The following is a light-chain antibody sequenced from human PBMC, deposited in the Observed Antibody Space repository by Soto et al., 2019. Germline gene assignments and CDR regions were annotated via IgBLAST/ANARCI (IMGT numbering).Light chain of an antibody. V-gene: IGKV3-20*01. CDR3: LRYGDSPPAYT. CDR2: GAS. J-gene: IGKJ2*01. Sequence: EIVLTQSPGTVSLSPGERATLSCRASQSVSSRNLAWYRQKPGQAPSLLIFGASNRATGIPDRFSGSGSGTDFNLHLRQLGPEDCAVYYCLRYGDSPPAYTFGQGTKLEIK. CDR1: QSVSSRN.